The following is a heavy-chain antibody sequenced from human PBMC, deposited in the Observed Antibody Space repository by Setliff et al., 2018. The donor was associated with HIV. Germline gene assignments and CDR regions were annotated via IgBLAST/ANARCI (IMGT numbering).Heavy chain of an antibody. CDR3: TRDHTPPPNYDFWSGQIDLRNIFYYMDV. D-gene: IGHD3-3*01. CDR1: GYSLTSYS. CDR2: INPNTGNP. Sequence: ASVKVSCKASGYSLTSYSINWVRQAPGQGLEWMGYINPNTGNPTYAQGFTGRFVFSVDTPVSTAYLQIFSLKAEDTAVYYCTRDHTPPPNYDFWSGQIDLRNIFYYMDVWGTGTPGTV. J-gene: IGHJ6*03. V-gene: IGHV7-4-1*01.